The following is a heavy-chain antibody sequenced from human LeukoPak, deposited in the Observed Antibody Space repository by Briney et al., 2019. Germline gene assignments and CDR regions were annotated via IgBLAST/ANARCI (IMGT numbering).Heavy chain of an antibody. Sequence: GGSLRLSCATSGFTFSNYWMSWVRQAPGKGLEWVANIKQDGSEKYYMDSVVGRFTISRDNAKNSLYLQMNSLRAEDTAVYYCARADWDTAMIDYWGQGTLVTVSS. V-gene: IGHV3-7*01. CDR1: GFTFSNYW. J-gene: IGHJ4*02. D-gene: IGHD5-18*01. CDR3: ARADWDTAMIDY. CDR2: IKQDGSEK.